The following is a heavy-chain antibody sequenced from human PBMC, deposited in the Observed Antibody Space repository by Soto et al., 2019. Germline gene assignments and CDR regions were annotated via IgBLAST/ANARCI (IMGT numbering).Heavy chain of an antibody. CDR1: GGSFSGYY. Sequence: QVQLQQWGAGLLKPSETLSLTCAVYGGSFSGYYWSWIRQPPGKGLEWIGEINHSGSTNYNQSLKSRVTISVDTSKNQFSLKLSSVTAADTAVYYCARGWGYCSGGSCYTDYYYYMDVWGKGTTVTVSS. CDR2: INHSGST. CDR3: ARGWGYCSGGSCYTDYYYYMDV. V-gene: IGHV4-34*01. D-gene: IGHD2-15*01. J-gene: IGHJ6*03.